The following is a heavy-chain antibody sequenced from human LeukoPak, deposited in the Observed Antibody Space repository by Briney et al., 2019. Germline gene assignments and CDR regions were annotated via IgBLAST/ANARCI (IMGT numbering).Heavy chain of an antibody. CDR2: IITIFGTA. D-gene: IGHD2-15*01. CDR1: GGTFSSYA. Sequence: GSSVKVSCKASGGTFSSYAISWVRQAPGQGLEWMGGIITIFGTANYAQKFQGRVTITADESTSTAYMELSSLRSGDTAVYYCASAVCSGGSCYSGAFDIWGQGTMVTVSS. V-gene: IGHV1-69*01. CDR3: ASAVCSGGSCYSGAFDI. J-gene: IGHJ3*02.